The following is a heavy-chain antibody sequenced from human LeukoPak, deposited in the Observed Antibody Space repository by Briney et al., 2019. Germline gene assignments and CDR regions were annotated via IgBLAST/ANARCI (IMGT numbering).Heavy chain of an antibody. J-gene: IGHJ3*02. CDR3: ARGFYGPNAFDI. D-gene: IGHD3-3*01. CDR2: ISYSGST. Sequence: PSETLSLTCTVSGGSFTPYYWSWIRQPPGKGLEGIGHISYSGSTNYNPSLTSGGTVSIDTSKNQGSLKLSSMTAADTAVYYCARGFYGPNAFDIWGQGTMVTVSS. CDR1: GGSFTPYY. V-gene: IGHV4-59*01.